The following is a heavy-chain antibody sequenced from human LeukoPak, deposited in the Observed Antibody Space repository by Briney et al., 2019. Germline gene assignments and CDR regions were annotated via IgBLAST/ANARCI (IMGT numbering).Heavy chain of an antibody. J-gene: IGHJ4*02. CDR1: GYIFKNKA. Sequence: VASVKVSCKASGYIFKNKAISWVRQAPGQGPEWMGWISPYHGTTNYAQNFQGRVSMTTDTSTSTVYMELSSLRSEDTAVYYCARVQPGYSSGWPNYFDYWGQGTLVTVSS. CDR2: ISPYHGTT. D-gene: IGHD6-19*01. CDR3: ARVQPGYSSGWPNYFDY. V-gene: IGHV1-18*01.